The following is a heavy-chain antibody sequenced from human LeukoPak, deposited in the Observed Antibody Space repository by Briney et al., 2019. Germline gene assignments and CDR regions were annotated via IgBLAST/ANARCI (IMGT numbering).Heavy chain of an antibody. CDR2: INPNSGGT. CDR1: GYTFTGYY. V-gene: IGHV1-2*02. D-gene: IGHD3-10*01. Sequence: ASVKVSCKASGYTFTGYYMHWVRQAPGQGLEWMGWINPNSGGTNYAQKFQGRVTMTRDTSISTAYMELSRLRSDDTAVYYCARAELWFGGTNLRWGQGTLVTVSS. CDR3: ARAELWFGGTNLR. J-gene: IGHJ4*02.